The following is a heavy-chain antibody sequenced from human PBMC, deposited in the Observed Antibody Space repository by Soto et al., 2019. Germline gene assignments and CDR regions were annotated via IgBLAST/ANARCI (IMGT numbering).Heavy chain of an antibody. J-gene: IGHJ4*02. CDR2: ISAYNGNT. D-gene: IGHD3-16*01. Sequence: QVQLVQSGAEVKKPGAAVKVSCKASGYTFTNFGSSWVRQAPGQGLEWMGWISAYNGNTNYAQNLQGRVTMTTDTSTSTDYMELRRMSSDDTAVYYCESGGTPIDYWGQGTLVTVSS. V-gene: IGHV1-18*01. CDR3: ESGGTPIDY. CDR1: GYTFTNFG.